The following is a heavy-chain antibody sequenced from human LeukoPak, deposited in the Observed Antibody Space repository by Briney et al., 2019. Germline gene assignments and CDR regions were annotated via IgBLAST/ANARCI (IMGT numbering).Heavy chain of an antibody. Sequence: PSETLSLTCTVSGGSISSSSYFWTWIRQPAGKGLEWIGRIYSSGSTNYNPSLKSRVTMSVDTSKNQFSLKLSSVSAADAAIYYCARGDFGVLDAFDIWGQGTVVTVSS. J-gene: IGHJ3*02. CDR1: GGSISSSSYF. CDR3: ARGDFGVLDAFDI. V-gene: IGHV4-61*02. CDR2: IYSSGST. D-gene: IGHD4-17*01.